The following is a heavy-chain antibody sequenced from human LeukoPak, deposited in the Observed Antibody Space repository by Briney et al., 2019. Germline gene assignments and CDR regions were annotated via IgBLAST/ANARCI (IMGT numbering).Heavy chain of an antibody. CDR2: FSGSGSST. CDR3: AKGLGSHLSYFDY. Sequence: GGSLRLSCAASGFTFSSYDMSWVRQAPGKGLEWVSTFSGSGSSTYYADSVKGRFTISRDNSKNTLYLQMNSLRAVDTAVYYCAKGLGSHLSYFDYWGQGTLVTVSS. D-gene: IGHD3-16*02. CDR1: GFTFSSYD. J-gene: IGHJ4*02. V-gene: IGHV3-23*01.